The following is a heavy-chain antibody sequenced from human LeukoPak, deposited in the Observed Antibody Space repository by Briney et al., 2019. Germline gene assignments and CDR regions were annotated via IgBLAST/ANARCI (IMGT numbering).Heavy chain of an antibody. Sequence: SVKVSCKASGGTFNNYAISWVRQAPGQGLEWLGGTTPILGTANYAQKFQGRLTITTDESTSTAYMEPSSLRSEDTAFYYCARNLMSGAYYFYYMDVWGKGTTVTVSS. D-gene: IGHD3-10*02. V-gene: IGHV1-69*05. CDR2: TTPILGTA. CDR3: ARNLMSGAYYFYYMDV. J-gene: IGHJ6*03. CDR1: GGTFNNYA.